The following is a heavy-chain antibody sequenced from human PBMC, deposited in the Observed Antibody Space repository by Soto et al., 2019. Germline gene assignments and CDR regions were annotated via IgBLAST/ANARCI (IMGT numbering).Heavy chain of an antibody. V-gene: IGHV1-69*01. D-gene: IGHD5-18*01. CDR3: ARPLRSGYFTF. CDR1: GGTFSSYP. J-gene: IGHJ4*02. CDR2: IIPFFGTA. Sequence: QVQLVQSGTEVRKPGSSVKVSCKTSGGTFSSYPFSWVRQAPGQGLEWMGQIIPFFGTANYAQRFQGRVTITADESTSTVYMELNSLRSEDTAVYYCARPLRSGYFTFWGQGTLVTVSS.